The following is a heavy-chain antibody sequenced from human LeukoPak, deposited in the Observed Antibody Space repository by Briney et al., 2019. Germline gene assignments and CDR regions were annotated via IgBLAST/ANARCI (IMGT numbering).Heavy chain of an antibody. Sequence: GGSLRLSCAASGFTFSSYAMSWVRQAPGKGLEWVSAISGSGGSTYYADSVKGRFTISRDNAKNSLYLQMNSLRAEDTAVYYCARDQDDAFDIWGQGTMVTVSS. CDR1: GFTFSSYA. CDR3: ARDQDDAFDI. CDR2: ISGSGGST. V-gene: IGHV3-23*01. J-gene: IGHJ3*02.